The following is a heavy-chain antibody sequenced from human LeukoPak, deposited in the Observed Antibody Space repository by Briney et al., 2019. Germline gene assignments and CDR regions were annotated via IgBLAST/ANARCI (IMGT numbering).Heavy chain of an antibody. D-gene: IGHD5-24*01. CDR1: GFTVSSNH. Sequence: PGGSLRLSCAVSGFTVSSNHMSWVRQAPGKGLEWVSVFYSGGDTHYADSVKGRFTISRDNSKNTLYLQMNSLRAEDTAVYYCATFENYHSYYFDYWGQGTLVTVSS. CDR2: FYSGGDT. CDR3: ATFENYHSYYFDY. V-gene: IGHV3-53*01. J-gene: IGHJ4*02.